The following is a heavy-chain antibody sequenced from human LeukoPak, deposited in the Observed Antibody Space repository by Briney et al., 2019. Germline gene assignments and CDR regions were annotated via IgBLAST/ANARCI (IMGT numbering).Heavy chain of an antibody. CDR1: GFTFSSYV. Sequence: GGSLRLSCAASGFTFSSYVMHWVRQAPGKGLEWVAIISYDGSNEYYADSVKGRFTISRDNAKNSLFLQMNSLRVEDTALYYCVREGGSDWYSGWFDPWGQGTQVTVSS. CDR2: ISYDGSNE. CDR3: VREGGSDWYSGWFDP. D-gene: IGHD6-19*01. J-gene: IGHJ5*02. V-gene: IGHV3-30*04.